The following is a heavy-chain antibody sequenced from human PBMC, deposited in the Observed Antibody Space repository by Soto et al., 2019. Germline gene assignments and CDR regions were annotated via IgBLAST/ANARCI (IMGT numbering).Heavy chain of an antibody. J-gene: IGHJ4*02. CDR1: GFTFSNYA. V-gene: IGHV3-23*01. CDR3: ARFVYDSSGYHYHFDN. D-gene: IGHD3-22*01. Sequence: GGSLRLSCAASGFTFSNYAMSWVRQAPGKGLEWVSSIGGSGGSTYYADSVKGRFTISRDNSKNTVHLQMNSLRAEDTALYYCARFVYDSSGYHYHFDNWGQGTLVTVSS. CDR2: IGGSGGST.